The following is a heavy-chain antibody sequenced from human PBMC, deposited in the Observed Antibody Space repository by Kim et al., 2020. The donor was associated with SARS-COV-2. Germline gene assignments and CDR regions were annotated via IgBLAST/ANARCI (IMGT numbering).Heavy chain of an antibody. D-gene: IGHD6-19*01. CDR1: GGSFSGYY. CDR2: INHSGST. V-gene: IGHV4-34*01. Sequence: SETLSLTCAVYGGSFSGYYWSWIRQPPGKGLEWIGEINHSGSTNYNPSLKSRVTISVDTSKNQFSLKLSSVTAADTAVYYCARRGVDIAVAGRGLGYYYYGMDVWGQGTTVTVSS. CDR3: ARRGVDIAVAGRGLGYYYYGMDV. J-gene: IGHJ6*02.